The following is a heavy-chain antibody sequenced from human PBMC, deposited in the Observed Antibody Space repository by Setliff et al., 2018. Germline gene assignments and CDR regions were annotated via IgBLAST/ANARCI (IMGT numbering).Heavy chain of an antibody. V-gene: IGHV4-30-4*08. D-gene: IGHD1-26*01. J-gene: IGHJ3*01. CDR2: IYHSGSA. CDR3: AREVGTSTSSDAFDV. CDR1: GDSISSGDYF. Sequence: SETLSLTCTVSGDSISSGDYFWSWIRQPPGKGLEWIAYIYHSGSACYNPSLKSRVTMSVDTSKNQFSLHLTSVTAADTAVYYCAREVGTSTSSDAFDVWGQGMMVTV.